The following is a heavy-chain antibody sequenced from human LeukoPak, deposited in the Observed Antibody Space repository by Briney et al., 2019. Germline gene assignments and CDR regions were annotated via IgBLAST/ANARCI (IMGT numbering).Heavy chain of an antibody. CDR3: ARVHFGSGSYPSGMDV. J-gene: IGHJ6*02. Sequence: GGFLRLSCAASGFTFSSYAMSWVRQAPGKGLEWMGIIYPGDSDTRYSPSFQGQVTFSVDKSISTAYLQWSSLKASDTAMYYCARVHFGSGSYPSGMDVWGQGTTVTVSS. D-gene: IGHD3-10*01. CDR2: IYPGDSDT. V-gene: IGHV5-51*01. CDR1: GFTFSSYA.